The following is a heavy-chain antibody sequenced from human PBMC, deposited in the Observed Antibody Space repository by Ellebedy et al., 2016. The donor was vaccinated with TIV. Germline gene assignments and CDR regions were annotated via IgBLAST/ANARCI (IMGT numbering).Heavy chain of an antibody. D-gene: IGHD3-10*01. CDR3: AGRGLWFGELLYYYYYGMDV. J-gene: IGHJ6*02. CDR2: INHSGST. V-gene: IGHV4-34*01. Sequence: SETLSLTXAVYGGSFSGYYWSWIRQPPGKGLEWIGEINHSGSTNYNPSLKSRVTISVDTSKNQFSLKLSSVTAADTAVYYCAGRGLWFGELLYYYYYGMDVWGQGTTVTVSS. CDR1: GGSFSGYY.